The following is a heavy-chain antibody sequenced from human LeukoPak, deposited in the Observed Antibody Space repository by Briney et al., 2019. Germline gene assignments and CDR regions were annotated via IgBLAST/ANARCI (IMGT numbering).Heavy chain of an antibody. D-gene: IGHD3-10*01. CDR3: ARAEVLLWFGESPGAEYFQH. V-gene: IGHV3-23*01. Sequence: GGSLRLSCAASGFTFSSCAMSWVRQAPGKGLEWVSAISGSGGSTYYADSVKGRFTISRDNAKNSLYLQMNSLRAEDTAVYYCARAEVLLWFGESPGAEYFQHWGQGTLVTVSS. CDR1: GFTFSSCA. CDR2: ISGSGGST. J-gene: IGHJ1*01.